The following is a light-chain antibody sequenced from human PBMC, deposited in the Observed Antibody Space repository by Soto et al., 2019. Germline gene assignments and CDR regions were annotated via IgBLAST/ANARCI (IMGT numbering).Light chain of an antibody. J-gene: IGLJ3*02. CDR1: SSDVGGYNY. CDR3: CSYAGSDTV. CDR2: DVS. V-gene: IGLV2-11*01. Sequence: QSALTQPRSVSGSPGQSVTISCTGTSSDVGGYNYVSWYQQHPGKAPKLMIYDVSKRPSGVPDRFSGSKSGNTASLTISGLQAEDEADYSCCSYAGSDTVFGGGTKLTVL.